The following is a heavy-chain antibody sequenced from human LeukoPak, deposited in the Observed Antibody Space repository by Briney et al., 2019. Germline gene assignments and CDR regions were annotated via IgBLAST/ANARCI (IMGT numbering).Heavy chain of an antibody. J-gene: IGHJ4*02. Sequence: SETLSLTCTVPGGSINSYYWSWIRQPPGKGLEWIGYIYYSGSTNYNPSLKSRVTISVDTSKNQFSLKLSSVTAADTAVYYCARTGSGWTRGFDYWGQGTLVTVSS. CDR2: IYYSGST. CDR1: GGSINSYY. V-gene: IGHV4-59*01. D-gene: IGHD6-19*01. CDR3: ARTGSGWTRGFDY.